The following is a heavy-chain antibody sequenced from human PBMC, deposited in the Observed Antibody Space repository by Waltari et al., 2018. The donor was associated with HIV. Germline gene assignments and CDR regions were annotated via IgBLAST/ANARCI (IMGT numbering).Heavy chain of an antibody. V-gene: IGHV3-74*01. D-gene: IGHD2-15*01. J-gene: IGHJ5*02. CDR1: GFPFSSYW. CDR3: ARDRCSGGSCYSGWFDP. CDR2: INSDGSST. Sequence: EVQLVESGGGLVQPGGSLRLSCAASGFPFSSYWMHWVRQAPGKGLVWVSRINSDGSSTSYADSVKGRFTISRDNAKNTLYLQMNSLRAEDTAVYYCARDRCSGGSCYSGWFDPWGQGTLVTVSS.